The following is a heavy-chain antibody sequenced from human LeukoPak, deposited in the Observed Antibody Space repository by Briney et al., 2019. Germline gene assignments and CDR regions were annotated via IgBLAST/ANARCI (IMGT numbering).Heavy chain of an antibody. J-gene: IGHJ4*02. CDR2: INPNSGGT. CDR3: ARDGHYGSGHVDY. CDR1: GYTFTVFY. D-gene: IGHD3-10*01. V-gene: IGHV1-2*02. Sequence: ASVKVSCKASGYTFTVFYMQWVRPAPGQGLEWMGWINPNSGGTYSAQKFQGRVTMTRDTSTSTAHMELRSLRSDDTAVYYCARDGHYGSGHVDYWGQGTLVTVSS.